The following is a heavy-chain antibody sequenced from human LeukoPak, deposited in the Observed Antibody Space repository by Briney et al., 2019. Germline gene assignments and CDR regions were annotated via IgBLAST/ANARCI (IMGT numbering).Heavy chain of an antibody. CDR2: ISGSGGST. Sequence: GGSLRLSCAASGFTFSSYAMSWVRQAPGKGLEWVSAISGSGGSTYYADSVKGRFTISRDNSKNTLYLQMNSLRAEDTAVYYCANRLEFPLSFDYWGQGTLVTVSS. D-gene: IGHD1-1*01. J-gene: IGHJ4*02. CDR3: ANRLEFPLSFDY. CDR1: GFTFSSYA. V-gene: IGHV3-23*01.